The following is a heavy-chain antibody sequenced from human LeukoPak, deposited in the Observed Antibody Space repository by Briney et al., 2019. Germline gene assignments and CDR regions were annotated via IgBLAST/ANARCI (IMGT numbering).Heavy chain of an antibody. J-gene: IGHJ4*02. Sequence: SGGSLRLSCAASGFTFSIYWMSWVRQAPGKGLEWVANINQDGSKEYYVDSLKGRFTISRDNAKNSLYLQMNSLRADDTAVYYCARYCSIGSCFDYWGQGTLVTVSS. D-gene: IGHD2-15*01. CDR2: INQDGSKE. CDR3: ARYCSIGSCFDY. CDR1: GFTFSIYW. V-gene: IGHV3-7*04.